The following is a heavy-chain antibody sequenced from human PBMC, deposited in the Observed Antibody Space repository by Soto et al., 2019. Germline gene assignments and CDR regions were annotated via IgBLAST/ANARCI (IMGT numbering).Heavy chain of an antibody. V-gene: IGHV4-39*01. Sequence: SETLSLTCTVSGGSISGYYWTWIRQPPGKGLEWVGSLFYGGTTDYNPSLKSRLTMSLDTSKNHFSLKLRSVTAADTAVYYCARHRGPAPVYWGQGTLVTVSS. J-gene: IGHJ4*02. CDR1: GGSISGYY. D-gene: IGHD3-10*01. CDR2: LFYGGTT. CDR3: ARHRGPAPVY.